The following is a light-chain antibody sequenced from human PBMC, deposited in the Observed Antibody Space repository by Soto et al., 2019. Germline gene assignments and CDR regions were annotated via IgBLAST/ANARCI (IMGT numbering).Light chain of an antibody. Sequence: QSVLTQTPSVSGAPGQKITMSFTGSSSNIGAGYDVHWYQQLPGAAPRLLIYADNNRPSGVPDRFSASNSGTSASLAITGLQGEDEAVYYCQSYDTSLSGVMFGAGTKLTVL. CDR3: QSYDTSLSGVM. V-gene: IGLV1-40*01. CDR1: SSNIGAGYD. J-gene: IGLJ3*02. CDR2: ADN.